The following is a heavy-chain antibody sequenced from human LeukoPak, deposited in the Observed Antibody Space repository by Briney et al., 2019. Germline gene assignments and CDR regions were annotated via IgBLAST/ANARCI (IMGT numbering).Heavy chain of an antibody. Sequence: GGSLRLSCTASKFTFSNYGMQWVRQAPRKGLEWVSVISGSGGSTYYADSVKGRFTISRDNSKNTLYLQMNSLRAEDTAVYYCAKHSSSWYPLDVFDIWGQGTMVTVSS. CDR1: KFTFSNYG. J-gene: IGHJ3*02. V-gene: IGHV3-23*01. CDR3: AKHSSSWYPLDVFDI. D-gene: IGHD6-13*01. CDR2: ISGSGGST.